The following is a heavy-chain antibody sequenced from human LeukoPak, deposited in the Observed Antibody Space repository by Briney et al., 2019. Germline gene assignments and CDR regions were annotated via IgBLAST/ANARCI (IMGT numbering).Heavy chain of an antibody. D-gene: IGHD2-21*02. CDR3: VRRSDYGGDWNYFDY. CDR2: ISSGGDST. V-gene: IGHV3-23*01. J-gene: IGHJ4*02. Sequence: GGSLRLSCAASGFTFSSNGMSWARQATGQGMDWVSAISSGGDSTFYADSVYGRFTISRDNSKNTLYLQTNRLRAEDTAIYYCVRRSDYGGDWNYFDYWGQGTLVTVSS. CDR1: GFTFSSNG.